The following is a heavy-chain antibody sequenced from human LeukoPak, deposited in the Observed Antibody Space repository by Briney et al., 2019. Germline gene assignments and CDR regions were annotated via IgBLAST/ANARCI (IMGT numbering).Heavy chain of an antibody. V-gene: IGHV3-33*08. CDR3: ARDANYYFDY. CDR1: GFTFSSYG. CDR2: IWYDGTKK. J-gene: IGHJ4*02. D-gene: IGHD1-7*01. Sequence: GRSLRLSCAASGFTFSSYGMHWVRQAPGKGLEWVALIWYDGTKKYYGDSVKGRFTISRDNSKNTLYLQMNSLRAEDTAVYFCARDANYYFDYWGQGTLVTVSS.